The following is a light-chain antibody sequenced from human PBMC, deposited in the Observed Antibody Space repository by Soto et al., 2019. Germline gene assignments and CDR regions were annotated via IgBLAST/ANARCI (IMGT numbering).Light chain of an antibody. CDR2: YKSDSDK. CDR3: MIWHSSAWV. Sequence: QSVLTQPSSLSASPGASASLTCTLRSGINVGTYSIYWYQQKPGSPPQYLLRYKSDSDKQQGSGVPSRFSGSKDASANAGILLIYGLQSEDEADYYCMIWHSSAWVFGGGTKLTVL. J-gene: IGLJ3*02. V-gene: IGLV5-45*03. CDR1: SGINVGTYS.